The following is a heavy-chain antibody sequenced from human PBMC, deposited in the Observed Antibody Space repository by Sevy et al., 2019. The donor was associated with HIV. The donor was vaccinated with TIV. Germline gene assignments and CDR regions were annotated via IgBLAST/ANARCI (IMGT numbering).Heavy chain of an antibody. D-gene: IGHD3-10*01. CDR2: SYYSGST. CDR3: ARRRVEDYYGSGTPPLVNGPFDI. J-gene: IGHJ3*02. CDR1: GGSISSSDNY. V-gene: IGHV4-39*01. Sequence: ETLSLTCTVSGGSISSSDNYWGWIRQPPGKGLDWIASSYYSGSTYYNPSLKSRVTISVDTSKNQFSLKRRSVTAADTAVYYCARRRVEDYYGSGTPPLVNGPFDIWGQGTMVTVSS.